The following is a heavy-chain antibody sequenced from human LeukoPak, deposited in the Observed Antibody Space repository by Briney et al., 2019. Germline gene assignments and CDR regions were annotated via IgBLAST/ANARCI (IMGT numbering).Heavy chain of an antibody. CDR1: GFTFSSYA. J-gene: IGHJ4*02. CDR2: ISSSSSYI. CDR3: ARVWDPYYYDSSGYPDY. D-gene: IGHD3-22*01. V-gene: IGHV3-21*01. Sequence: GGSLRLSCAASGFTFSSYAMSWVRQAPGKGLEWVSAISSSSSYIYYADSVKGRFTISRDNAKNSLYLQMNSLRAEDTAVYYCARVWDPYYYDSSGYPDYWGQGTLVTVSS.